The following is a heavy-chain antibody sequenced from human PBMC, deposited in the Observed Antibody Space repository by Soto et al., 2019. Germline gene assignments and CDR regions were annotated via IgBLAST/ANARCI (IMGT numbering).Heavy chain of an antibody. J-gene: IGHJ4*02. CDR2: IIPIFGTA. CDR3: ATSGQIESSGSPVDY. Sequence: QVQLVQSGAEVKKPGSSVKVSCKASGGTFSSYAISWVRQAPGQGLEWMGGIIPIFGTANYAQKFQGRVTTTADESTRTAYMVQRSLRSEDTTVYYCATSGQIESSGSPVDYWGQGTLVTVSS. V-gene: IGHV1-69*01. D-gene: IGHD3-22*01. CDR1: GGTFSSYA.